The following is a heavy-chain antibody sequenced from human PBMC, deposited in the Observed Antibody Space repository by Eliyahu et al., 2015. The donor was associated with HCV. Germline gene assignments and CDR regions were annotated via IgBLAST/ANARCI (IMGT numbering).Heavy chain of an antibody. Sequence: QVQLVQSGAEVKKPGASVKVSCKASGYTXTSYGISWVRQDPGQGLEWVGWISAYNGNTNYAQKLQGRVTMTTDTSTSTAYMELRSLRSDDTAVYYCARAELRRVVIIQAVFPYFDFWGQGTLVTVSS. J-gene: IGHJ4*02. V-gene: IGHV1-18*01. CDR2: ISAYNGNT. CDR3: ARAELRRVVIIQAVFPYFDF. CDR1: GYTXTSYG. D-gene: IGHD3-3*01.